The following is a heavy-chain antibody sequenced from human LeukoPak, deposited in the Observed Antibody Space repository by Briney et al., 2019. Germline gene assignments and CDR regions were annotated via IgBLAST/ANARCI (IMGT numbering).Heavy chain of an antibody. V-gene: IGHV1-69*04. D-gene: IGHD3-9*01. Sequence: ASVKVSCKASGGTFSSYAISWVRQAPGQGLEWLGRIIPILGIANYAQKFQGRVTITADKSTSTAYMGLSSLRSEDTAAYYCARADYDILTGYYHPIYFDYWGQGTLVTASS. J-gene: IGHJ4*02. CDR1: GGTFSSYA. CDR2: IIPILGIA. CDR3: ARADYDILTGYYHPIYFDY.